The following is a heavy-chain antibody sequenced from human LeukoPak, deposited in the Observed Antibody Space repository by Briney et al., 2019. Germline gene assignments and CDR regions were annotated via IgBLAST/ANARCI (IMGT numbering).Heavy chain of an antibody. Sequence: PVKVSCKASGGTFSSYAISWVRQAPGQGLEWMGGIIPIFGTANYAQKFQGRVTITADESTSTAYMELSSLRSEDTAVYYCAGEIVVVPAAMYHYYYYGMDVWGQGTTVTVSS. CDR2: IIPIFGTA. CDR1: GGTFSSYA. D-gene: IGHD2-2*01. V-gene: IGHV1-69*13. J-gene: IGHJ6*02. CDR3: AGEIVVVPAAMYHYYYYGMDV.